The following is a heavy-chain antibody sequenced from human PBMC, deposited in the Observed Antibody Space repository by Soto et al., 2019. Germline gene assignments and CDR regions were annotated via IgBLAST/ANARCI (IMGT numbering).Heavy chain of an antibody. CDR1: GFTFSIYA. V-gene: IGHV3-23*01. D-gene: IGHD2-2*01. J-gene: IGHJ6*02. Sequence: PGGALRLSCAASGFTFSIYAMSWVRHAPGKGLEWVSAISGSGGSTYYADSVKGRFTISRDNSKNTLYLQMNSLRAEDTAVYYCAKVPAPGDYGMDVWGQGTTVTVSS. CDR3: AKVPAPGDYGMDV. CDR2: ISGSGGST.